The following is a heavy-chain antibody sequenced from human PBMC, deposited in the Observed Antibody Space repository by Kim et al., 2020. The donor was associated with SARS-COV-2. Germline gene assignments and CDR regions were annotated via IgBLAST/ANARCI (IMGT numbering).Heavy chain of an antibody. CDR2: IYTGGST. Sequence: GASLRLSCAASGITVSSNYMSWVRQAPGKGLEWVSIIYTGGSTFYTDSVKGRFTISRDNSKNSLYLQMNSLRADDTAVYYCAREVTPGAFDIWGQGTMVTVSS. CDR3: AREVTPGAFDI. J-gene: IGHJ3*02. V-gene: IGHV3-53*05. D-gene: IGHD2-21*02. CDR1: GITVSSNY.